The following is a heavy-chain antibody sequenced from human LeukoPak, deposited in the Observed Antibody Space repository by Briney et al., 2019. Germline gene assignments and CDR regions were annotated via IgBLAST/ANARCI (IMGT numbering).Heavy chain of an antibody. CDR2: INPSGGST. CDR3: ARGESNYDILTGYLDY. J-gene: IGHJ4*02. Sequence: ASVKVSCKASGYTFTSYYMHWVRQAPGQGLEWMGIINPSGGSTSYAQKLQGRVTMTRDTSTSTVYMELSSLGSEDTAVYYCARGESNYDILTGYLDYWGQGTLVTVSS. CDR1: GYTFTSYY. D-gene: IGHD3-9*01. V-gene: IGHV1-46*03.